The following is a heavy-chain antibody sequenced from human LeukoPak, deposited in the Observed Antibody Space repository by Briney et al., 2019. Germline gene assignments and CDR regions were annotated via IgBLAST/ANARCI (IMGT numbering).Heavy chain of an antibody. Sequence: GGSLRLSCAASGFTFDDYGMSWVRQAPGKGLEWVSGINWNGGSTGYADSVEGRFTISRDNAKNSLYLQMNSLRAEDTALYYCARGSDYYYDSSGYPGAFDIWGQGTMVTVSS. V-gene: IGHV3-20*04. CDR3: ARGSDYYYDSSGYPGAFDI. J-gene: IGHJ3*02. D-gene: IGHD3-22*01. CDR1: GFTFDDYG. CDR2: INWNGGST.